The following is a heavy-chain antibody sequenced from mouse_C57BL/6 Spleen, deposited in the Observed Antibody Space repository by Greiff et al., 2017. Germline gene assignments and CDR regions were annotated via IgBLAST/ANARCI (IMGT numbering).Heavy chain of an antibody. D-gene: IGHD2-2*01. Sequence: EVQLQESGPELVKPGDSVKIPCKASGYTFTDYNLYWVNQRHGKSLVWIGDINPNNGGTIYNQKFKGKATLTVDKSSSPAYMEFRSLTSEDTAVYYCARRRHRLREEFAYWGQGPLVTVSA. CDR2: INPNNGGT. V-gene: IGHV1-18*01. J-gene: IGHJ3*01. CDR1: GYTFTDYN. CDR3: ARRRHRLREEFAY.